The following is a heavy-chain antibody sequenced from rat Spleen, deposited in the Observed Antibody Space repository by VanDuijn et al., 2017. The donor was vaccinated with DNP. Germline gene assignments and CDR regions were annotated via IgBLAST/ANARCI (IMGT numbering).Heavy chain of an antibody. CDR2: ISYSGST. CDR1: GYSITSNY. V-gene: IGHV3-1*01. J-gene: IGHJ1*01. D-gene: IGHD1-11*01. CDR3: ARARFYGGSDF. Sequence: EVQLQESGPGLVKPSQSLSLTCSVSGYSITSNYWGWLRKFPGNKMEWIGHISYSGSTSYNPSLKSRISITRDTSKNQFFLQLNSVTTEDTATYYCARARFYGGSDFWGPGTMVTVSS.